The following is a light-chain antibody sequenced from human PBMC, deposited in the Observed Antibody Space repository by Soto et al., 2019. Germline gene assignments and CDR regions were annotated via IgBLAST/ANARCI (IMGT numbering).Light chain of an antibody. Sequence: DIVMTQSPESMAVSVGERATINWKSRQSVLYSSNNKNYLAWYQQKPGQPPKLLIYWASTRESGVPDRFSGSGSGTDFTLTISSLQAEDVAVYYCQQYYSTPWTFGQGTKVDIK. CDR1: QSVLYSSNNKNY. CDR3: QQYYSTPWT. V-gene: IGKV4-1*01. CDR2: WAS. J-gene: IGKJ1*01.